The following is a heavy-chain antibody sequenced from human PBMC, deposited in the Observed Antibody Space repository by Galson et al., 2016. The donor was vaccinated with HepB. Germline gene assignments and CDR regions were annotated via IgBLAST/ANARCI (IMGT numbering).Heavy chain of an antibody. Sequence: SLRLSCAASGFSFRTYVMHWVRQAPGKGLEWVGVVSVDGTYKYFTDSVKGRFTISRDDSKNTLYLHMNSLRVEDTAMYYCAKWGGSTTTIFGVYYFDYWGQGALVTVSS. V-gene: IGHV3-30*18. CDR2: VSVDGTYK. D-gene: IGHD3-3*01. J-gene: IGHJ4*02. CDR1: GFSFRTYV. CDR3: AKWGGSTTTIFGVYYFDY.